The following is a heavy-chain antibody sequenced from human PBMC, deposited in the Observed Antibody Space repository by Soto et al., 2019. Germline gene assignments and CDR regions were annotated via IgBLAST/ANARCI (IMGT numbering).Heavy chain of an antibody. CDR1: GYSISSGYY. CDR2: IYHSGST. CDR3: ARDKITIFGVVTHDAFDI. Sequence: SETLSLTCAVSGYSISSGYYWGWIRQPPGKGLEWIGSIYHSGSTYYNPSLKSRVTISVDTSKNQFSLKLSSVTAADTAVYYCARDKITIFGVVTHDAFDIWGQGTMVTVSS. D-gene: IGHD3-3*01. J-gene: IGHJ3*02. V-gene: IGHV4-38-2*02.